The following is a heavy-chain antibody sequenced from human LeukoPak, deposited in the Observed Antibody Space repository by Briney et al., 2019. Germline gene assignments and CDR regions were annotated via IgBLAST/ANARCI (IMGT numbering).Heavy chain of an antibody. CDR1: GFPFSSYN. CDR3: ARAMYYFEY. Sequence: PGESLRLSCVGSGFPFSSYNMNWVRQAPGKGLEWVSYISSSSSSIYYADSVKGRFTIPRDNAKNSLYLQMNSLRDEDTAVYSCARAMYYFEYWGQGTLVTVSS. J-gene: IGHJ4*02. V-gene: IGHV3-48*02. CDR2: ISSSSSSI.